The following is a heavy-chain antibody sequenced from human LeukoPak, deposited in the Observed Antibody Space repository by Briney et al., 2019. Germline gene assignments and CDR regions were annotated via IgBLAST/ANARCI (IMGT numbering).Heavy chain of an antibody. D-gene: IGHD6-19*01. V-gene: IGHV3-23*01. CDR1: GFTFSSYA. Sequence: GGSLRLSCAASGFTFSSYAINWVRQAPGKGLEWVSTISGSGGSTYYADSEKGRFTISRDSSQNTLYLQMNSLRDEDTAVYYCAKEDSSSFGIWGQGTLVTVSS. CDR3: AKEDSSSFGI. CDR2: ISGSGGST. J-gene: IGHJ4*02.